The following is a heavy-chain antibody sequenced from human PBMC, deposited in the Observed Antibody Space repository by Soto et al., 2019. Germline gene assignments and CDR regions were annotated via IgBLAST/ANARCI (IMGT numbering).Heavy chain of an antibody. Sequence: GGSLRLSCVVSGFTFSSYWLSCVRQAPGKGLEWVGHIKQDGSEKYYVDSVKGRFTISRDNAKTSLYLQMNSLRAEDTAVYYCARDPRFYGMDVWGQGTTVTVSS. CDR3: ARDPRFYGMDV. V-gene: IGHV3-7*01. J-gene: IGHJ6*02. CDR1: GFTFSSYW. D-gene: IGHD3-3*01. CDR2: IKQDGSEK.